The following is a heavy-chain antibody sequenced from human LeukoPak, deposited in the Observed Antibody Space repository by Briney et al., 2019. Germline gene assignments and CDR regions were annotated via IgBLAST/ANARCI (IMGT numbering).Heavy chain of an antibody. CDR1: GGSVSSSDYY. Sequence: PSETLSLTCIVSGGSVSSSDYYWGWIRQPPGKGLEWIGSIYYSGNTYYNPSLKSRLTISVDTSNNQFSLKLSSVTAADTAVYYCARSAGYYYDSSGYYFDYWGQGTLVTVSS. CDR3: ARSAGYYYDSSGYYFDY. CDR2: IYYSGNT. D-gene: IGHD3-22*01. V-gene: IGHV4-39*07. J-gene: IGHJ4*02.